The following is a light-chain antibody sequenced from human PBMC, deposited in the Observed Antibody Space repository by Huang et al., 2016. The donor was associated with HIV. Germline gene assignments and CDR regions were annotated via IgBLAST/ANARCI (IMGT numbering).Light chain of an antibody. CDR3: QRYGSSPPYT. V-gene: IGKV3-20*01. CDR1: QSLGSSA. J-gene: IGKJ2*01. CDR2: ATS. Sequence: EVVLTQSPDTLSLSPGERATLSCRASQSLGSSALAWYQQKPGQAPRLLIYATSPRPTCIPDRFSGSGSGTDFSLTVTRLEPEDFAVYYCQRYGSSPPYTFGQGTKLEI.